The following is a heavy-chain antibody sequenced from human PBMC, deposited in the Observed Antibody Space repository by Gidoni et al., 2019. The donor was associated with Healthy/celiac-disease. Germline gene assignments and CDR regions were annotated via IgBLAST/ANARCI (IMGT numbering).Heavy chain of an antibody. J-gene: IGHJ6*02. D-gene: IGHD2-15*01. V-gene: IGHV4-39*01. CDR2: IYYSGST. Sequence: QLQLQESGPGLVKPSETLSPPCPVSAGSITISSYYWGWIRQPPGKGLEWIGSIYYSGSTYYNPSLKSRVTISVDTSKNQFSLKLSSVTAADTAVYYCAREYCSGGSCYPFNYYGMDVWGQGTTVTVSS. CDR3: AREYCSGGSCYPFNYYGMDV. CDR1: AGSITISSYY.